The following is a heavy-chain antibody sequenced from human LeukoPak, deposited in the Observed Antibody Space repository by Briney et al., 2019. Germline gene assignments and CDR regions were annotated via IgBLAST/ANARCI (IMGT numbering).Heavy chain of an antibody. D-gene: IGHD6-13*01. CDR2: ISGSSRHK. Sequence: GGSLRLSCAASGFTFSSYTMNWVRQAPGKGLEWVSSISGSSRHKYYADSVKGRFTISRDNAKNSLYLQMNSLRAEDTAVYYCARTANFAAGYYIDYWGQGTMVTVSS. V-gene: IGHV3-21*01. CDR1: GFTFSSYT. J-gene: IGHJ4*02. CDR3: ARTANFAAGYYIDY.